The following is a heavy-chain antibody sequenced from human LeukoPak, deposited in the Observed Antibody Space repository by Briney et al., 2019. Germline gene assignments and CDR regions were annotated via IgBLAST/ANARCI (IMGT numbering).Heavy chain of an antibody. Sequence: GGSLRLSCAPPGVTFSRVGMHWGRQAPGKGLEWVAFIRYDASTEYYADSAKGRFTISRYNSKNTLYLQMNSLRPEDTAVYYCAKGGYYSDCWGQGTPVTVSS. J-gene: IGHJ4*02. V-gene: IGHV3-30*02. CDR1: GVTFSRVG. CDR3: AKGGYYSDC. CDR2: IRYDASTE. D-gene: IGHD1-26*01.